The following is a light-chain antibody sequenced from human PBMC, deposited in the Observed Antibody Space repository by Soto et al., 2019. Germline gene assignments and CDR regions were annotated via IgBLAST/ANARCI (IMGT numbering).Light chain of an antibody. CDR1: QSISSW. Sequence: DIQMTQSPSTLSASVGDRVTITCRASQSISSWLAWYQQKPGKAPKLLIYKASSLESGVPSRFSGSGSGTEFNLTISSLQPDDFATYYCQQYNSYPYTFGKGTKLEIK. CDR2: KAS. J-gene: IGKJ2*01. CDR3: QQYNSYPYT. V-gene: IGKV1-5*03.